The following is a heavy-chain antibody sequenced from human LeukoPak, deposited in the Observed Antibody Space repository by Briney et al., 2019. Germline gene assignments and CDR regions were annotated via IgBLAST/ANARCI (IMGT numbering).Heavy chain of an antibody. V-gene: IGHV3-7*03. Sequence: GGSLRLSCAASGFTISSYWMSWVRQAPGKGLGWVANIKQDGGEKYYVDSVKGRFTISRDNAKNSLYLQMNSLRAEDMAVYYCARSQVVVASYYFDYWGQGTLVTVSS. CDR3: ARSQVVVASYYFDY. CDR2: IKQDGGEK. J-gene: IGHJ4*02. CDR1: GFTISSYW. D-gene: IGHD2-15*01.